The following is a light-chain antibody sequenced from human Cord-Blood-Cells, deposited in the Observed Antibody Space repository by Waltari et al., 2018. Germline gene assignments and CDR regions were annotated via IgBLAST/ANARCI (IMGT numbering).Light chain of an antibody. CDR3: QKYNSAPPT. CDR1: QGISNY. J-gene: IGKJ4*01. CDR2: AAS. Sequence: DIQMTQSPSSLSAPVDTSVPITCRASQGISNYLAWYQQKPGKVPKLLIYAASTLQSGVPSRFSGSGSGTDFTLTISSLQPEDVATYYCQKYNSAPPTFGGGTKVEIK. V-gene: IGKV1-27*01.